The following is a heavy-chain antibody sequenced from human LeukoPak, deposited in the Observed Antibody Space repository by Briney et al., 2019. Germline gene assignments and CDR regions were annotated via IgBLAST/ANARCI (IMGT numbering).Heavy chain of an antibody. V-gene: IGHV1-46*01. Sequence: ASVKVSCKASGYTFTSYYMHWVRQAPGHRLEWMGKIKASAGITSYAQKFQGRVTMITDKSTSTEHMELRSLRSEETAVYYCARESKTTVVNTFHARCAFDIWGQGTMVTVSS. CDR1: GYTFTSYY. CDR2: IKASAGIT. J-gene: IGHJ3*02. D-gene: IGHD4-23*01. CDR3: ARESKTTVVNTFHARCAFDI.